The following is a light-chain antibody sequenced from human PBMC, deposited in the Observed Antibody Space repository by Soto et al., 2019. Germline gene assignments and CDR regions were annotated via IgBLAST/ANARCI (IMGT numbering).Light chain of an antibody. CDR2: DAS. Sequence: EIVLPHSPVTLSLSPGETTTVSCRASQSVSTYLAWYQQNPGQAPRLLIYDASNRSTGIPARFSGSGSGTDFTLTISSLEPEEFAVYYCQQRTKTFGQGTRLEIK. V-gene: IGKV3-11*01. CDR1: QSVSTY. CDR3: QQRTKT. J-gene: IGKJ5*01.